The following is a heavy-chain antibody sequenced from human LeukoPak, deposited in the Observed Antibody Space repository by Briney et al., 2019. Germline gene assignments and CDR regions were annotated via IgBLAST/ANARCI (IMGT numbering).Heavy chain of an antibody. J-gene: IGHJ5*02. Sequence: XPXXXXXXWIGEINHSGSTNYNPSLKSRVTISVDTSKNQFSLKLSSVTAADTAVYYCARQITMVRGVICWFDPWGQGTLVTVSS. CDR3: ARQITMVRGVICWFDP. CDR2: INHSGST. V-gene: IGHV4-34*01. D-gene: IGHD3-10*01.